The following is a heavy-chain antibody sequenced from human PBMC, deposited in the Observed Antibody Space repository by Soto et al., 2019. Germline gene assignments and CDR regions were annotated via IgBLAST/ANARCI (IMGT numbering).Heavy chain of an antibody. CDR1: GFTFRNYG. CDR2: ISFDGSNK. CDR3: ARDRMYYDFWSGRGLDAFDI. Sequence: QVQLVESGGGVVQPGESLRLSCAASGFTFRNYGMHWVRQAPGKGLEWVAIISFDGSNKYYADSMKGRFTISRDNSKNTLYLQMNSLRAEDTAVYYCARDRMYYDFWSGRGLDAFDIWGQGTMVTVSS. V-gene: IGHV3-33*08. J-gene: IGHJ3*02. D-gene: IGHD3-3*01.